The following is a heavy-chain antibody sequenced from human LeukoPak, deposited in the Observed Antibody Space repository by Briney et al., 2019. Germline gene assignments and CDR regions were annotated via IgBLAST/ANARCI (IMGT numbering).Heavy chain of an antibody. CDR1: GYTFTSYD. J-gene: IGHJ6*03. CDR3: AREGYSYGYYYYYMDV. Sequence: ASVKVSCKASGYTFTSYDINWVRQATGQGLEWMGWMNPNSGNTGYAQKFQGRVTITRNTSISTAYMELSSLRSEDTAVYYCAREGYSYGYYYYYMDVWGKGTTVTVSS. D-gene: IGHD5-18*01. V-gene: IGHV1-8*01. CDR2: MNPNSGNT.